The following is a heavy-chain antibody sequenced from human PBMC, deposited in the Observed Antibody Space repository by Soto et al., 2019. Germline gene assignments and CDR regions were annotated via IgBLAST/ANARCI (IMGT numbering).Heavy chain of an antibody. D-gene: IGHD6-13*01. CDR1: GGTFSSYA. Sequence: SVKVSCKASGGTFSSYAISWVRQAPGQGLEWVGGIIPIFGTANYAQKFQGRVTITADESTSTAYMELSSLRSEDTAVYYCARGSSSWYYFDYWGQGTLVTVSS. CDR2: IIPIFGTA. CDR3: ARGSSSWYYFDY. V-gene: IGHV1-69*13. J-gene: IGHJ4*02.